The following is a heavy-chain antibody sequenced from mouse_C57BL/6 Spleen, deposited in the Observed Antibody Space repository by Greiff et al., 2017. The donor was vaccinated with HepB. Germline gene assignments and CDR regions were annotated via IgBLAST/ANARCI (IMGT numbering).Heavy chain of an antibody. CDR2: IDPNSGGT. J-gene: IGHJ4*01. CDR3: ASPVVAGGYAMDY. Sequence: QVQLKQPGAELVKPGASVKLSCKASGYTFTSYWMHWVKQRPGRGLEWIGRIDPNSGGTKYNEKFKSKATLTVDKPSSTAYMQLSSLTSEDSAVYYCASPVVAGGYAMDYWGQGTSVTVSS. D-gene: IGHD1-1*01. CDR1: GYTFTSYW. V-gene: IGHV1-72*01.